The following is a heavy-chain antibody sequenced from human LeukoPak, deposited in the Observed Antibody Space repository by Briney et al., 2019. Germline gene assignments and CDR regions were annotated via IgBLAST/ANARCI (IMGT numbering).Heavy chain of an antibody. CDR2: ISYDGSNK. J-gene: IGHJ4*02. CDR3: ARVPTKGLFLEWLLPYFDY. Sequence: GGSLRLSCAASGFTFSSYAMHWVRQAPGKGLEWVAVISYDGSNKYHADSVKGRFAISRDNSKNTLYLQMNSLRAEDTAVYYCARVPTKGLFLEWLLPYFDYWGQGTLVTVSS. D-gene: IGHD3-3*01. V-gene: IGHV3-30*09. CDR1: GFTFSSYA.